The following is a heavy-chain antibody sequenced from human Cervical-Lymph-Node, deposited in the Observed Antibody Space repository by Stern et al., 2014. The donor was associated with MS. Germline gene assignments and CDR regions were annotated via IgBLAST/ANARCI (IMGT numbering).Heavy chain of an antibody. D-gene: IGHD1-1*01. Sequence: QVQLVESGAEVKKPGSSVKVSCKASGGTFSNFGFSWVRQATGQGLDWMGGIIPIFGTGHDAQKVQGRVTITADTSTSTAYMELNSLRSEDTAVYYCARDNDDNGMDVWGQGTTVIVSS. V-gene: IGHV1-69*06. CDR2: IIPIFGTG. CDR3: ARDNDDNGMDV. J-gene: IGHJ6*02. CDR1: GGTFSNFG.